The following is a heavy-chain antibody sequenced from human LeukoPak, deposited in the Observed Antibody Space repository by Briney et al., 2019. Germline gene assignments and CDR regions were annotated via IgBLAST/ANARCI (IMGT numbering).Heavy chain of an antibody. CDR3: ARDPYYYDGSGYSKFDY. CDR2: ISSSSSTI. J-gene: IGHJ4*02. V-gene: IGHV3-48*02. D-gene: IGHD3-22*01. Sequence: PGGSLRLSCAASGFTFSSYSMNWVRQAPGKGLEWVSYISSSSSTIYYADSVKGRFTISRDNAKNSLYLQMNSLRDEDTAVYYCARDPYYYDGSGYSKFDYWGQGTLVTVSS. CDR1: GFTFSSYS.